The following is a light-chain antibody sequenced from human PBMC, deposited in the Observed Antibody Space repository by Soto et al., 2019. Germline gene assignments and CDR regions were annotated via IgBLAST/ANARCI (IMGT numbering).Light chain of an antibody. CDR2: GND. CDR3: QTHDSSMSSYF. Sequence: QSLLTQPPSVSGAPGQRVTISCTGSRSNIGAGYDVHWYQQLPGTAPKLLIYGNDNRPSGVPDRFSGSKSGTSASLAITGLQAEDEANYYCQTHDSSMSSYFLETGTKVT. CDR1: RSNIGAGYD. V-gene: IGLV1-40*01. J-gene: IGLJ1*01.